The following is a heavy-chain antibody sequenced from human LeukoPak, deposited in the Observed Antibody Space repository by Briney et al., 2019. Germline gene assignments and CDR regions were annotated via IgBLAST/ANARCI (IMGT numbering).Heavy chain of an antibody. D-gene: IGHD2-15*01. CDR2: ISSSSSYI. Sequence: GGSLTLSCAASGFTFSSYSMNWVRQAPGKGLEWVSSISSSSSYIYYADSVKGRFTISRDNAKNSLYLQMNSLRAEDTAVYYCARIYCSGGSGYYYYMGVWGKGTTVTVS. CDR3: ARIYCSGGSGYYYYMGV. CDR1: GFTFSSYS. J-gene: IGHJ6*03. V-gene: IGHV3-21*01.